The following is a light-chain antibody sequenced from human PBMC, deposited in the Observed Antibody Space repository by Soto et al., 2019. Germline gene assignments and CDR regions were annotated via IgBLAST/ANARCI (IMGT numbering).Light chain of an antibody. Sequence: IPLTQSPSSLSASVGDRVTITCRASQGIGSYLAWYQQKPGKAPNLLIYAASTLQSGVPSRFSGSGSGTDFTLTISSLQPEDFATYYCQQLNSYPITFGLGTRLEIK. CDR3: QQLNSYPIT. CDR1: QGIGSY. CDR2: AAS. J-gene: IGKJ5*01. V-gene: IGKV1-9*01.